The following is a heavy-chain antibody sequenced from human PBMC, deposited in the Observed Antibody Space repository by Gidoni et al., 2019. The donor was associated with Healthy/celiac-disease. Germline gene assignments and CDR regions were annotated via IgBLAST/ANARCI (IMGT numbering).Heavy chain of an antibody. V-gene: IGHV3-23*01. D-gene: IGHD3-16*02. CDR1: GFTFSSYA. Sequence: EVQLLESGGGLVQPGGSLRLSCAASGFTFSSYAMSWVRQAPGKGLGGVSAISGSGGSTYYADSVKGRFTISRDNSKNTLYLQMNSLRAEDTAVYYCAKSSVWGSYRPHYWYFDLWGRGTLVTVSS. CDR3: AKSSVWGSYRPHYWYFDL. CDR2: ISGSGGST. J-gene: IGHJ2*01.